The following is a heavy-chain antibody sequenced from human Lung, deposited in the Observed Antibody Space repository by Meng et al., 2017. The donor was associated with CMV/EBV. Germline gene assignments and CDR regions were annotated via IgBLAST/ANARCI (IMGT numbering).Heavy chain of an antibody. V-gene: IGHV4-4*07. J-gene: IGHJ4*02. CDR2: ISTSGSI. Sequence: QVTLPKSDQVLVNASEPPSIPCPASGASINNYYWSWFGQSAGKGLEWIGRISTSGSIHYNPSLTSRVTLSVDTSKNQISLQLSSVTAADTAVYYCARAVADTANFDYWGQGTLVTVSS. CDR3: ARAVADTANFDY. CDR1: GASINNYY. D-gene: IGHD6-19*01.